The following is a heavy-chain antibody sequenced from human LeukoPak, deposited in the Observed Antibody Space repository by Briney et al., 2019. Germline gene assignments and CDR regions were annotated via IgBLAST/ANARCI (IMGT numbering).Heavy chain of an antibody. CDR2: IYYSGSA. V-gene: IGHV4-59*01. CDR1: GGSISTYY. J-gene: IGHJ4*02. Sequence: SETLSLTCTVSGGSISTYYWSWIRQPPGKGLEWIGYIYYSGSANYNPSLKSRVTISVDTSKNQFSLKLSSVTAADTAVYYCARSYGSGNYFDDWGQGTLVTVSS. CDR3: ARSYGSGNYFDD. D-gene: IGHD3-10*01.